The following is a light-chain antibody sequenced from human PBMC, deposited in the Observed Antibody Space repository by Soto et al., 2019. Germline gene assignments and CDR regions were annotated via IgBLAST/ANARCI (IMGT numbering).Light chain of an antibody. CDR3: QRYDSVSMYT. J-gene: IGKJ2*01. CDR1: QSISGW. Sequence: DIQMTQSPSTLSASVGDRLTITCRASQSISGWLAWYQQRPGKAPKVLIYDASKLESGVPSRFSGSGSGTEFTLTISSLQPDDFATYSGQRYDSVSMYTFGQGTQLDIK. CDR2: DAS. V-gene: IGKV1-5*01.